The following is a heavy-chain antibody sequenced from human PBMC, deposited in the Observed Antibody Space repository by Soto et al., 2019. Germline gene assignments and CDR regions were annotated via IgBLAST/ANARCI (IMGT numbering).Heavy chain of an antibody. CDR2: ISYDGSNK. J-gene: IGHJ6*02. Sequence: GGSLRLSCAASGFTFSSYGMHWVRQAPGKGLEWVAVISYDGSNKYYADSVKGRFTISRDNSKNTLYLQMNSLRAEDTAVYYCAKEGGWLQSPRVRGYYYGMDVWGQGTTVTVSS. CDR3: AKEGGWLQSPRVRGYYYGMDV. V-gene: IGHV3-30*18. D-gene: IGHD5-12*01. CDR1: GFTFSSYG.